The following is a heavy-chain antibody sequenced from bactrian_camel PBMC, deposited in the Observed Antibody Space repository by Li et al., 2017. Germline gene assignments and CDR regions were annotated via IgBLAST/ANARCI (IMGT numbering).Heavy chain of an antibody. Sequence: HVQLVESGGGSVQAGGSLRLSCAASGYIGSSYCMAWFRQPPGKEREGVVAILTGGGNTRYADSVKGRFTISRDNTENTVYLQLNGLTTEDTAMYYCAKPLGGSWSPYHSWGQGTQVTVS. V-gene: IGHV3S1*01. J-gene: IGHJ4*01. CDR1: GYIGSSYC. D-gene: IGHD2*01. CDR3: AKPLGGSWSPYHS. CDR2: ILTGGGNT.